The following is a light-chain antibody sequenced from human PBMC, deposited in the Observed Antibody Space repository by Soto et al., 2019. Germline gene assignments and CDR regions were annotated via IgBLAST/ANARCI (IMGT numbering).Light chain of an antibody. CDR1: QSVSNNY. Sequence: EVVLPQSTCTLSLSPGERSSLSCSPSQSVSNNYLAWYQQNPGQAPRLLIFDASNRATGIPVRFSGSGSGTDFTLTISSLEPDDFTVYYCQQHSDWPLTFGGGTKVDIK. CDR3: QQHSDWPLT. CDR2: DAS. V-gene: IGKV3-11*01. J-gene: IGKJ4*01.